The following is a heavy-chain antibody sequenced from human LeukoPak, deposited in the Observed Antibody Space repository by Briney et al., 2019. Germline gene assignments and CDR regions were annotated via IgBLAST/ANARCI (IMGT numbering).Heavy chain of an antibody. CDR3: VKDQTTVSLSGWFDP. V-gene: IGHV3-9*01. J-gene: IGHJ5*02. CDR2: ISWDSGII. D-gene: IGHD4-17*01. CDR1: GFIFDDYA. Sequence: PGRSLRLSCAASGFIFDDYAMHWVRHAPGKGLEWVSGISWDSGIIGYADSVKGRFTIGRDNAKNSLYLQMDSLRPEDTALYYCVKDQTTVSLSGWFDPWGQGTLVTVSS.